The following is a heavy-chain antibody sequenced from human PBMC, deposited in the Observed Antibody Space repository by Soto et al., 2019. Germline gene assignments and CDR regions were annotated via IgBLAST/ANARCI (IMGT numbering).Heavy chain of an antibody. D-gene: IGHD2-21*02. CDR1: GGTFSSYA. V-gene: IGHV1-69*13. CDR3: ASRMAARRAVTAIRSHYYYYYGMDV. Sequence: SVKVSCKASGGTFSSYAISWVRQAPGQGLEWMGGNIPIFGTANYAQKLQGRVTITADESTSTAYMELSSLRSEDTAVYYCASRMAARRAVTAIRSHYYYYYGMDVWGQGTTVTVSS. J-gene: IGHJ6*02. CDR2: NIPIFGTA.